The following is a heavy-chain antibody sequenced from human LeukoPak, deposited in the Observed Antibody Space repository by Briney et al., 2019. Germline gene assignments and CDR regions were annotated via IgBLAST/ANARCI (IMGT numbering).Heavy chain of an antibody. D-gene: IGHD3-22*01. V-gene: IGHV4-39*01. J-gene: IGHJ4*02. CDR1: GGSISSSSYY. Sequence: SETLSLTCTVSGGSISSSSYYWGWIRQPPGKGLEWVGSNYYSGSTYYNPSLKSRVTISVDTSKNQFSLKLSSVTAADTAVYYCARHAFRYYDSSGFPDFDYWGQGTLVTVSS. CDR3: ARHAFRYYDSSGFPDFDY. CDR2: NYYSGST.